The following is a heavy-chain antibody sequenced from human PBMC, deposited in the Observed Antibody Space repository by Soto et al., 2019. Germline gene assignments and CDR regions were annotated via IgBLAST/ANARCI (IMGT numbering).Heavy chain of an antibody. CDR3: ARAQPYYYDSSGYYYLGH. Sequence: PGESLKISCKGSGYSFTSYWIGWVRQMPGKGLERMGIIYPGDSDTRYSPSFQGQVTISADKSISTAYLQWSSLKASDTAMYYCARAQPYYYDSSGYYYLGHWGQGTLVTVSS. CDR2: IYPGDSDT. V-gene: IGHV5-51*01. CDR1: GYSFTSYW. J-gene: IGHJ4*02. D-gene: IGHD3-22*01.